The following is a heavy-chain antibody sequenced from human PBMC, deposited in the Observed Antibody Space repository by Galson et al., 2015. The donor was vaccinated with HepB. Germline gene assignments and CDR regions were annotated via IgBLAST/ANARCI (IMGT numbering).Heavy chain of an antibody. V-gene: IGHV1-69*06. J-gene: IGHJ4*02. Sequence: SVKVSCKASGGTFSSYAISWVRQAPGQGLEWMGGIIPIFGTANYAQKFQGRVTITADKSTSTAYMELSSLRSEDTAVYYCAINPEGTGTTDYWGQGTLVTVSS. CDR2: IIPIFGTA. CDR1: GGTFSSYA. D-gene: IGHD1-1*01. CDR3: AINPEGTGTTDY.